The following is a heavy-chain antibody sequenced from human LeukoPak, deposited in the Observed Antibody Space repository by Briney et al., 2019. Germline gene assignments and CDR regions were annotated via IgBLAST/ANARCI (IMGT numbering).Heavy chain of an antibody. V-gene: IGHV1-69*06. CDR3: ARGALATVTTISGGAFDI. D-gene: IGHD4-17*01. CDR2: IIPIFGTG. Sequence: SVKVSCKASGGTFSSYAISWVGQAPGQGLEWMGGIIPIFGTGNYAQKFQGRVTITADKSTSTAYMELSSLRSEDTAVYYCARGALATVTTISGGAFDIWGQGTMVTVSS. J-gene: IGHJ3*02. CDR1: GGTFSSYA.